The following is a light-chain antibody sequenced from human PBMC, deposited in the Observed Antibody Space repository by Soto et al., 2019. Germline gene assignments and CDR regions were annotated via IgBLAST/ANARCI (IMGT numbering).Light chain of an antibody. CDR3: QQSYSTSIT. CDR2: TAS. Sequence: DIQMTQSPSSLSASVGDRVTITCRASQTISNFLNWYQQTSGNAPKLLISTASTLQSGVPSRFSGSGSETDITLTLNSLQPEDLATYYCQQSYSTSITFGQGTRVEI. J-gene: IGKJ5*01. CDR1: QTISNF. V-gene: IGKV1-39*01.